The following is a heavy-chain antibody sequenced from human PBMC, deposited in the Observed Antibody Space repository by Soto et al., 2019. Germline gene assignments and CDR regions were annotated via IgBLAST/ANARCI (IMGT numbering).Heavy chain of an antibody. CDR2: IKQDGSEK. CDR3: ATHPTHSSSWP. Sequence: PGGSLRLSCAASGFTFDDYAMHWVRQAPGKGLEWVANIKQDGSEKYYVDSVKGRFTISRDNAKNSLYLQMNSLRAEDTAVYYCATHPTHSSSWPWGQGTLVTVSS. CDR1: GFTFDDYA. D-gene: IGHD6-13*01. V-gene: IGHV3-7*01. J-gene: IGHJ5*02.